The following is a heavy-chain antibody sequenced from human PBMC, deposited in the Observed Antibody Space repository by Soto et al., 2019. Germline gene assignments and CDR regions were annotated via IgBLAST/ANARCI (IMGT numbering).Heavy chain of an antibody. CDR3: ARGGQWLGRSLVWFDP. CDR1: GGTFSSYA. Sequence: QVQLVQSGADVKKPGSSVKVSCKASGGTFSSYAISWVRQAPGQGLEWMGGIIPIFGTANYAQKFQGRVTITPDKSTSTAYMELSSLRSEDMAVYYRARGGQWLGRSLVWFDPWGQVTLVTVSS. V-gene: IGHV1-69*06. J-gene: IGHJ5*02. D-gene: IGHD6-19*01. CDR2: IIPIFGTA.